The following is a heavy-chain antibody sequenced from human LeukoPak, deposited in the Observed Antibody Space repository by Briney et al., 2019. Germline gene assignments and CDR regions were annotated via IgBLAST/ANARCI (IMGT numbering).Heavy chain of an antibody. V-gene: IGHV1-18*01. CDR2: ISAYNGNT. J-gene: IGHJ3*02. D-gene: IGHD6-19*01. CDR1: GYTFTSYG. Sequence: GASVKVSCKASGYTFTSYGISWVRQAPGQGLEWMGWISAYNGNTNYAQKLQGRVTMTTDTSTSTAYMELRSLRSDDTAVYYCARPRDSSGWYGDAFDIWGQGTMVTVSS. CDR3: ARPRDSSGWYGDAFDI.